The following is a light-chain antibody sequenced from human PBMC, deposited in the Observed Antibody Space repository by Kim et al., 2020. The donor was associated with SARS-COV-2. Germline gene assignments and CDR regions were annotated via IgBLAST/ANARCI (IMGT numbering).Light chain of an antibody. CDR1: QDIGNN. CDR2: VAS. V-gene: IGKV1-17*01. Sequence: DIQMIQSPSSLSASVGDRVTITCRASQDIGNNLDWCQQKPGKAPKRLIYVASSLQSGVPSRFSGSGSGTEFTLTISSLQPEDFATYYCLEHDTSPHTFGQGTKVDIK. J-gene: IGKJ1*01. CDR3: LEHDTSPHT.